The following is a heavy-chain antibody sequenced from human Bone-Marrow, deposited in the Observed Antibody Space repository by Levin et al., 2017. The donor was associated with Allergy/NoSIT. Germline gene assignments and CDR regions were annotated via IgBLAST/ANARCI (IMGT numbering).Heavy chain of an antibody. CDR2: IIAYNGNT. J-gene: IGHJ6*02. Sequence: PGESLKISCKASVDTFTSYGISWVRQAPGQGLEWMGCIIAYNGNTKYAENLQGRLTMTTDTSTSTAYMELRSLRSDDTAVYYCARAMVVGGEEKEDYCYGMDVWGQGTTVTVSS. CDR1: VDTFTSYG. V-gene: IGHV1-18*01. CDR3: ARAMVVGGEEKEDYCYGMDV. D-gene: IGHD2-15*01.